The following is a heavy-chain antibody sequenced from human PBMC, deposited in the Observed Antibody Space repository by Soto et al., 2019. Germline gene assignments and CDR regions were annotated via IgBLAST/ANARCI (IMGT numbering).Heavy chain of an antibody. D-gene: IGHD2-2*02. CDR2: INHSGST. CDR3: ARGWCGSTSCYTPYYFDY. V-gene: IGHV4-34*01. J-gene: IGHJ4*02. CDR1: GGSFSGYY. Sequence: LSLTCAVYGGSFSGYYWSWIRQPPGKGLEWIGEINHSGSTNYNPSLKSRVTISVDTSKNQFSLKLSSVTAADTAVYYCARGWCGSTSCYTPYYFDYWGQGTLVTVSS.